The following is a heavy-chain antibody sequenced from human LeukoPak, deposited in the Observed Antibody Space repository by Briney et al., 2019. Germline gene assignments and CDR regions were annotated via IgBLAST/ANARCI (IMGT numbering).Heavy chain of an antibody. V-gene: IGHV3-30*02. CDR2: IRYDGSNK. D-gene: IGHD3-3*01. CDR3: AKDLFFGVVMHRSGFDY. CDR1: GFTFSSYG. J-gene: IGHJ4*02. Sequence: GGSLRLSYAASGFTFSSYGMHWVRQAPGKGLEWVAFIRYDGSNKYYADSVKGRFTISRDNSKNTLYLQMNSLRAEDTAVYYCAKDLFFGVVMHRSGFDYCGQGTLVTVSS.